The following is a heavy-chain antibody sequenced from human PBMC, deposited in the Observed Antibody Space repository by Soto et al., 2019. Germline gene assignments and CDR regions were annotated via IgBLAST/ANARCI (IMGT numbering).Heavy chain of an antibody. D-gene: IGHD5-12*01. CDR2: IYYSGST. CDR3: ARPVVRLGRYYYMDV. Sequence: SETLSLTCTVSGGSISSYYWSWIRQPPGKGLEWIGYIYYSGSTNYNPSLKSRVTISVDTSKNQFSLKLSSVTAADTAVYYCARPVVRLGRYYYMDVWGKGTTVTVSS. CDR1: GGSISSYY. J-gene: IGHJ6*03. V-gene: IGHV4-59*08.